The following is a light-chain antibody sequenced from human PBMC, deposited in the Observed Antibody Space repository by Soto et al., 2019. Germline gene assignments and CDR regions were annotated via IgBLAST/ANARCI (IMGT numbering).Light chain of an antibody. CDR1: QSVSSSY. V-gene: IGKV3-20*01. CDR3: QQYGSSPLT. CDR2: GAS. J-gene: IGKJ4*01. Sequence: IVLTQSPGILSLSPGERATLSCRASQSVSSSYLAWYQQKPGQAPRLLIYGASSRATGIPDRFSGSGSGTDFTLTISRLEPEDFEVYYCQQYGSSPLTFGGGKKVDIX.